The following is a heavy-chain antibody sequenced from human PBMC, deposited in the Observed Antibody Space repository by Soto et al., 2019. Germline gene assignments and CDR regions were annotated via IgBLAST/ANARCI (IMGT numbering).Heavy chain of an antibody. CDR1: GFTLSSYA. CDR2: IWYDGSNK. J-gene: IGHJ6*03. CDR3: ARDSGGDYHNYYMDV. Sequence: VQLVESGGGVVQPGRSLRLSCAASGFTLSSYAMHWVRQAPGKGLEWVTIIWYDGSNKNYADSVKGRFTISRDNSKNTVYLQMNSLRVEDTAVYYCARDSGGDYHNYYMDVWGKGTTVTVSS. D-gene: IGHD4-17*01. V-gene: IGHV3-33*01.